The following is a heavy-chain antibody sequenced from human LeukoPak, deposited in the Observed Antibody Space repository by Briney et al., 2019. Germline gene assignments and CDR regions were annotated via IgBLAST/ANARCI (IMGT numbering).Heavy chain of an antibody. Sequence: GGSLRLSCAASGFTFSSYAMSRVRQAPGKGLEWVSAISGSGGDTSYADSVKGRFTISRDNSKNTLYLQMNSLRAEDTAVYYCAKAYSSGWYYFDSWGQGTLVTVSS. V-gene: IGHV3-23*01. J-gene: IGHJ4*02. CDR1: GFTFSSYA. CDR3: AKAYSSGWYYFDS. D-gene: IGHD6-19*01. CDR2: ISGSGGDT.